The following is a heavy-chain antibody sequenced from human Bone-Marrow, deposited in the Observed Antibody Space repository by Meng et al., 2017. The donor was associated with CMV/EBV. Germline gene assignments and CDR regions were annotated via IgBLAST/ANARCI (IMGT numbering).Heavy chain of an antibody. V-gene: IGHV3-21*01. J-gene: IGHJ4*02. CDR3: ARATSHIVAIYYFDY. CDR1: GFTFSSYS. CDR2: ISVTSTYI. D-gene: IGHD5-12*01. Sequence: GGSLRLSCAASGFTFSSYSMNWVRQAPGKGLEWVSSISVTSTYIYYADSVKGRFTISRDNAKNSLYLQMNSLRAEDTAVYYCARATSHIVAIYYFDYWGQGTLVTVSS.